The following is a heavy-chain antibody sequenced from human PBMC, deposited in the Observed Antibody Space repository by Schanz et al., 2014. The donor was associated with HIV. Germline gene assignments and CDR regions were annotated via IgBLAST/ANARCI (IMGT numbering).Heavy chain of an antibody. CDR2: IWYDGTNI. J-gene: IGHJ5*01. CDR1: GFTFRNFG. D-gene: IGHD6-13*01. CDR3: ARAYYSRNWKWFDP. Sequence: QEQLVESGGGVVQPGKSLRLSCAASGFTFRNFGMHWVRQAPGKGLEWVAVIWYDGTNIDYADSVKGRFTVSRDNSKNMLYLQMNSLRAEDTAVYYCARAYYSRNWKWFDPWGQGTMVTVSS. V-gene: IGHV3-33*01.